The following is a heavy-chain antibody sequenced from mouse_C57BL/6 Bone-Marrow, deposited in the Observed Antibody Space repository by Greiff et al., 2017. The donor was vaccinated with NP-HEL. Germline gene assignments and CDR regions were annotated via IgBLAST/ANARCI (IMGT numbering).Heavy chain of an antibody. CDR2: SRNKANDYTT. Sequence: EVQLVESGGGLVQSGRSLRLSCATSGFTFSDFYMEWVRQAPGKGLEWIAASRNKANDYTTEYSASVKGRFIVSRDTSQSILYLQMNALRAEDTAIYYCARDSKLTGFSMDYWGQGTSVTVSS. CDR1: GFTFSDFY. J-gene: IGHJ4*01. V-gene: IGHV7-1*01. CDR3: ARDSKLTGFSMDY. D-gene: IGHD4-1*01.